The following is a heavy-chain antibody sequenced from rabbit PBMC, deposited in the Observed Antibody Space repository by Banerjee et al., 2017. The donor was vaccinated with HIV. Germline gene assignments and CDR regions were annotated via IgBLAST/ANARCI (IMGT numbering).Heavy chain of an antibody. J-gene: IGHJ4*01. Sequence: QEQLEESGGDLVKPEGSLTLTCTASGFSFSSNYWICWVRQAPGKGLEWIGCIYAGSSDSTYYASWAKGRLTISKTSSTTVTLQMTSLTAADTATYFCARDLAGVTGWNFGLWGPGTLVTVS. CDR2: IYAGSSDST. D-gene: IGHD4-1*01. CDR1: GFSFSSNYW. CDR3: ARDLAGVTGWNFGL. V-gene: IGHV1S45*01.